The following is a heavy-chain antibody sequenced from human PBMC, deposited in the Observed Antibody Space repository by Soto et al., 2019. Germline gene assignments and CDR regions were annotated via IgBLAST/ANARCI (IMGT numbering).Heavy chain of an antibody. J-gene: IGHJ5*02. CDR3: ARRTAAAGLNWFDP. D-gene: IGHD6-13*01. Sequence: SETLSLTCAVYGGSFSGYYWSWIRQPPGKGLEWIGEINHSGSTNYNPSLKSRVTISVDTSKNQFSLKLSSVTAADTAVYYCARRTAAAGLNWFDPRGQGTLVTVSS. V-gene: IGHV4-34*01. CDR1: GGSFSGYY. CDR2: INHSGST.